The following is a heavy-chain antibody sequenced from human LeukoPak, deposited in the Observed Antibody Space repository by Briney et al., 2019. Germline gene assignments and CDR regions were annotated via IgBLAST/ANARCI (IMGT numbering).Heavy chain of an antibody. V-gene: IGHV1-2*02. D-gene: IGHD3-22*01. Sequence: ASVKVSSKASGYTFTGYYMHLVRQAPGQGLEWMGWINPNSGGTNYAQKFQGRVTMTRDTSISTAYMELSRLRSDDTAVYYCARTHYYDSSGYRKKDYFFDYWGQGTLVTVSS. CDR2: INPNSGGT. CDR3: ARTHYYDSSGYRKKDYFFDY. J-gene: IGHJ4*02. CDR1: GYTFTGYY.